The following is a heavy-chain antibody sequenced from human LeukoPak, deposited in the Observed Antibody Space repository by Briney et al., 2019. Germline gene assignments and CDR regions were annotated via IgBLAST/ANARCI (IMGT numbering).Heavy chain of an antibody. D-gene: IGHD6-13*01. CDR1: GYAFTGYY. CDR3: ARDSTAAGVPSPGY. CDR2: INPNSGRT. J-gene: IGHJ4*02. Sequence: ASVKVSCKASGYAFTGYYIHWVRQAPGQGLEWMGWINPNSGRTKYAQKFQGRVTMTRDTSISTAYMELSRLRSDDTAVFYCARDSTAAGVPSPGYWGQGTLVTVSS. V-gene: IGHV1-2*02.